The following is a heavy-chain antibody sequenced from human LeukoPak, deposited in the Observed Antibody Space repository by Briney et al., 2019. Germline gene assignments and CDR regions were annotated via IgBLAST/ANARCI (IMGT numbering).Heavy chain of an antibody. CDR3: AKVDGYNSGWYDS. D-gene: IGHD6-19*01. Sequence: GRSLRLSRAASGFTFDDYGMHWVRQPPGKGLEWVSGISWNSGNIGYADSVKGRFTISRDNAKNSLYLQMDILKPEDTAFYYCAKVDGYNSGWYDSWGQGTLVTVSS. V-gene: IGHV3-9*01. CDR2: ISWNSGNI. J-gene: IGHJ5*01. CDR1: GFTFDDYG.